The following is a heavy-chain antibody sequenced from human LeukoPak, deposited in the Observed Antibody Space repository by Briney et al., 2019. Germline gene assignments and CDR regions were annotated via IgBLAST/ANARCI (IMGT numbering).Heavy chain of an antibody. V-gene: IGHV3-30*02. CDR1: GFTFSSYG. J-gene: IGHJ2*01. CDR2: IRYDGSNK. D-gene: IGHD4-17*01. CDR3: AREDLYGDYVSWYFDL. Sequence: GGSLRLSCAASGFTFSSYGMHWVRQAPGKGLEWVAFIRYDGSNKYYADSVKGRFTISRDNSKNTLYLQMNSLRAEDTAVYYCAREDLYGDYVSWYFDLWGRGTLVTVSS.